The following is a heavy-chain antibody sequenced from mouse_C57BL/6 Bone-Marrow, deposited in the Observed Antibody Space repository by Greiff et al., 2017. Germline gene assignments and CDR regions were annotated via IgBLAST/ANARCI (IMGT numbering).Heavy chain of an antibody. V-gene: IGHV1-39*01. Sequence: VQLKESGPELVKPGASVKISCKASGYSFTDYHMNWVKQSNGKSLEWIGVINPNYGTTSYNQKFKGKATLTVDQSSSTAYMQLNSLTSEDSAVYYCARYGYYDSYWYFDVWGTGTTVTVSS. CDR1: GYSFTDYH. CDR3: ARYGYYDSYWYFDV. CDR2: INPNYGTT. D-gene: IGHD2-3*01. J-gene: IGHJ1*03.